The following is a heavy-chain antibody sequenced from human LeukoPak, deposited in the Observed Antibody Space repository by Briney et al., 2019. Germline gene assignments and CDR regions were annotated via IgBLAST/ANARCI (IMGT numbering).Heavy chain of an antibody. D-gene: IGHD5-18*01. J-gene: IGHJ4*02. V-gene: IGHV3-64*01. Sequence: GGSLRLSCAASGFTFSSYAMHWVRQAPGKGLEYVSAISSNGGSTYYANSVKGRFTISRDNSKNTLYLQMGSLRAEDMAVYYCAGDSYSYGYGDYWGQGTLVTVSS. CDR2: ISSNGGST. CDR3: AGDSYSYGYGDY. CDR1: GFTFSSYA.